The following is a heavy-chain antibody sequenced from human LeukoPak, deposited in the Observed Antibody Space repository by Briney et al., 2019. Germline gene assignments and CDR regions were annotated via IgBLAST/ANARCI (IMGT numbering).Heavy chain of an antibody. D-gene: IGHD5-12*01. CDR2: ICYSGST. V-gene: IGHV4-59*01. CDR3: ASSGRVATVGY. Sequence: PSETLSLTCTVSGDSISNYYWSWIRQPPGKGLEWIGYICYSGSTNYNPSLQSRVTISVDTSKNQFSLKLSSVTAEDTAVYYCASSGRVATVGYWGQGTLVTVSS. CDR1: GDSISNYY. J-gene: IGHJ4*02.